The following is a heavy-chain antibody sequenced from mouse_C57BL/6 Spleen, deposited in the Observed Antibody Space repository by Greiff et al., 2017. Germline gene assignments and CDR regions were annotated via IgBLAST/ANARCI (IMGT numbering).Heavy chain of an antibody. Sequence: VQLKESGPGLAKPSQTLSLTCSVTGYSITRDYWNWLRKFPGNKLEYMGYISYSGSTYYNPSLKRRISITRDTSKNQYYLQLNSVTTEYTATYYCARYVENYARDYWGQGTSVTVSS. CDR1: GYSITRDY. J-gene: IGHJ4*01. V-gene: IGHV3-8*01. CDR2: ISYSGST. CDR3: ARYVENYARDY.